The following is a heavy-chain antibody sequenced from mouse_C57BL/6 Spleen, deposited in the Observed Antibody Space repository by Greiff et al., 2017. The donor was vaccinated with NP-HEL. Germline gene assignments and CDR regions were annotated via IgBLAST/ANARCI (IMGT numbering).Heavy chain of an antibody. Sequence: VQLQQSGPGLAKPSPTLSLTCSVTGYSITSDYWNWIRKFPGNKLEYMGYISYSGSTYYNPSPKSRISITRDTSKNQYYLQLNSVTTEDTATYYCARLGTTVVERYFDVWGTGTTVTVSS. D-gene: IGHD1-1*01. CDR3: ARLGTTVVERYFDV. V-gene: IGHV3-8*01. CDR1: GYSITSDY. J-gene: IGHJ1*03. CDR2: ISYSGST.